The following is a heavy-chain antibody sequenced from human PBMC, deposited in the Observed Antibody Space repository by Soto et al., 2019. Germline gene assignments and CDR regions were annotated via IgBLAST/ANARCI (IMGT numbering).Heavy chain of an antibody. CDR3: ARRETLIAYCIDA. CDR1: GGTFSSYA. V-gene: IGHV1-69*01. J-gene: IGHJ6*02. D-gene: IGHD2-8*01. CDR2: IIPIFGTA. Sequence: SVKVSCTASGGTFSSYAISWVRQSPGQGLEWMGGIIPIFGTANYAQKFQGRVTFPADESTSTAYMEPSTLRSEDRAVYYCARRETLIAYCIDAWGQGPTVTFS.